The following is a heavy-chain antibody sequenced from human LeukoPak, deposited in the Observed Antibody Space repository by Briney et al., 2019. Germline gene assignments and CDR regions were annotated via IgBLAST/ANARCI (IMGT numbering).Heavy chain of an antibody. J-gene: IGHJ5*02. Sequence: SETLSLTCTVSGGSISSGGYYWSWIRQHPGKGLEWIGCIYYSGSTYYNPSLKSRVTISVDTSKNQFSLELSSVTAADTAVYYCARAWRVPAAIKFSWFDPWGQGTLVTVSS. CDR1: GGSISSGGYY. CDR2: IYYSGST. D-gene: IGHD2-2*01. CDR3: ARAWRVPAAIKFSWFDP. V-gene: IGHV4-31*03.